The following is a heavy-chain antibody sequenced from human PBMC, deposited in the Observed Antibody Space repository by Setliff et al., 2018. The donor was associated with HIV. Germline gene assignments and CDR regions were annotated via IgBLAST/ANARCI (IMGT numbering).Heavy chain of an antibody. V-gene: IGHV3-48*03. CDR2: ISRSGSTR. CDR1: GFSFSTHD. D-gene: IGHD1-26*01. Sequence: PGGSLRLSCTASGFSFSTHDMYWVRQAPGKGLEWVSYISRSGSTRYYSDSVKGRFIISRDNARNMLYLQLNSLRAEDTAVYYCAANIMGLSPEDFWGQGTLVTVSS. J-gene: IGHJ4*02. CDR3: AANIMGLSPEDF.